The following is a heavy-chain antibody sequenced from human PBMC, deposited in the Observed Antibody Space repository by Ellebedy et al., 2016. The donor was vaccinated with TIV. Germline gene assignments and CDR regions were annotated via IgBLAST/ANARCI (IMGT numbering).Heavy chain of an antibody. V-gene: IGHV4-61*08. CDR1: GGSISSGGYY. CDR2: IYYSGST. J-gene: IGHJ4*02. D-gene: IGHD3-16*01. CDR3: ARGQGGGDY. Sequence: SETLSLXXTVSGGSISSGGYYWSWIRQPPGKGLEWIGYIYYSGSTNYNPSLKSRVTISVDTSKNQFSLKLSSVTAADTAVYYCARGQGGGDYWGQGTLVTVSS.